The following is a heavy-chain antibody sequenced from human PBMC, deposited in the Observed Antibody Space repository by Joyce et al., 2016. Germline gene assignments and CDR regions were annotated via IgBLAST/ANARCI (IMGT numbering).Heavy chain of an antibody. V-gene: IGHV1-69*01. D-gene: IGHD6-19*01. CDR3: ARHSRGWYSSALDI. J-gene: IGHJ3*02. CDR1: GGTFSGYG. Sequence: QVQLVQSGAEVKKPGSSVKVYCKASGGTFSGYGISWVRQAPGQGLEWMGGIISMFGTAKYAQRLQGRVTITADESTSTGYMELSSLGSEDTAMYYCARHSRGWYSSALDIWGQGTMVTVSS. CDR2: IISMFGTA.